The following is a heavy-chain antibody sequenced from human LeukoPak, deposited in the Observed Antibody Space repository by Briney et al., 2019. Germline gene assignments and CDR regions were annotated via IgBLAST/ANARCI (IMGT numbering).Heavy chain of an antibody. D-gene: IGHD6-13*01. CDR3: AKGGADISSSWYYDAFDI. V-gene: IGHV3-23*01. CDR1: GFTFSSYA. J-gene: IGHJ3*02. CDR2: ISGSGGST. Sequence: GGSLRLSCVASGFTFSSYAMSWVRQAPGKGLEWVSAISGSGGSTYYADSVKGRFTISRDNSKNTLYLQMNSLRAEDTAVYYCAKGGADISSSWYYDAFDIWGQGTMVTVSS.